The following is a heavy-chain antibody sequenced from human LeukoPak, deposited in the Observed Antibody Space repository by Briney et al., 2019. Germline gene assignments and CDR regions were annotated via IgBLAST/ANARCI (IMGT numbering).Heavy chain of an antibody. J-gene: IGHJ4*02. D-gene: IGHD3-10*01. Sequence: PGRSLRLSCTASGFTFGDYAMSWFRQAPGKGLEWVGFIRSKAYGGTSEYAASVKGRFTISRDDSKSIAYLQMNSLKTEDTAVYYCTRVGAVLLWFGELSSSYYFDYWGQGTLVTVSS. V-gene: IGHV3-49*03. CDR3: TRVGAVLLWFGELSSSYYFDY. CDR2: IRSKAYGGTS. CDR1: GFTFGDYA.